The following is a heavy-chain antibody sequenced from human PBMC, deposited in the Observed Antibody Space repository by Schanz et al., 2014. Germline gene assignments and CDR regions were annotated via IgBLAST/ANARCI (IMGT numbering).Heavy chain of an antibody. CDR1: GGSISSTFYY. CDR2: ISYSGST. V-gene: IGHV4-39*01. J-gene: IGHJ5*02. CDR3: ANSMVRGVRMSDNWFGP. Sequence: QLQLQESGPGLVKPSETLSLTCTVSGGSISSTFYYWGWIRQPPGKGLDWIGTISYSGSTYYNPSLKRRVPRSVDPTKNQFSLKQNLVTAADTAVYYCANSMVRGVRMSDNWFGPWGQGTLVSVSS. D-gene: IGHD3-10*01.